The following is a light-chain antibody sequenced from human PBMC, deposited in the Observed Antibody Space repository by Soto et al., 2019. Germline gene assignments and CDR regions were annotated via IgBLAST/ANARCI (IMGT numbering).Light chain of an antibody. CDR1: QSISSH. CDR3: QQSYSTPLT. J-gene: IGKJ4*01. Sequence: IQMTQSASSLSASVGDSVTVTCRASQSISSHLNWYQQKPGNAPNLLIYGASSLQSGVPSRFSGSGSGTDFTLTISILQPEDFATYYCQQSYSTPLTSGGGTKAEIK. CDR2: GAS. V-gene: IGKV1-39*01.